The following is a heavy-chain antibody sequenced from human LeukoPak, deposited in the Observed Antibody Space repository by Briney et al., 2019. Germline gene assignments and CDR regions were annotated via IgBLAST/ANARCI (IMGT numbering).Heavy chain of an antibody. J-gene: IGHJ4*02. CDR2: ITPIFGTA. CDR3: ASGLYDSSGSNDY. D-gene: IGHD3-22*01. V-gene: IGHV1-69*05. Sequence: SVKVSFKASGGTFSSYAISWVRQAPGQGLEWMGRITPIFGTANYAQKFQGRVTITTDESTSTAYMELSSLRSEDTAVYYCASGLYDSSGSNDYWGQGTLVTVSS. CDR1: GGTFSSYA.